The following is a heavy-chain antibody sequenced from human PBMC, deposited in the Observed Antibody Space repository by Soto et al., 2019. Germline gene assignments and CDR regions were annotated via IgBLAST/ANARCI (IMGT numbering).Heavy chain of an antibody. Sequence: QVQLQQWGAGLLKPSETLSLTCAVYGGPFSGYYWSWIRQPPGKGLEWIGELNDSGGTNYNASLKSRVSISGDTSKNQFSLKLYFVTAADTAVYYCARGRGGVQHWGQGTLVTVSS. D-gene: IGHD3-10*01. CDR2: LNDSGGT. CDR1: GGPFSGYY. V-gene: IGHV4-34*01. CDR3: ARGRGGVQH. J-gene: IGHJ1*01.